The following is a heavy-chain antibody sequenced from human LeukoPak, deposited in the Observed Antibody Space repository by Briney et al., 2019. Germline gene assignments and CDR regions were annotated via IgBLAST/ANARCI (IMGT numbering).Heavy chain of an antibody. CDR1: GFTVSSNY. V-gene: IGHV3-53*01. CDR2: IYSGGST. J-gene: IGHJ6*03. D-gene: IGHD6-19*01. Sequence: GGSLRLSCAASGFTVSSNYMSWVRQAPGKGLEWVSVIYSGGSTYYADSVKGRFTISRDNSKNTLYLQMNSLRAEDAAVYYCARGVSGRGWYGYYYYYMDVWGKGTTVTISS. CDR3: ARGVSGRGWYGYYYYYMDV.